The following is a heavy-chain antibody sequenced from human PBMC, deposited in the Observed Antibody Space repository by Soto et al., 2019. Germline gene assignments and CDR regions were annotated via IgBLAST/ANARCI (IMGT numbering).Heavy chain of an antibody. CDR2: IIPIFGTA. V-gene: IGHV1-69*06. D-gene: IGHD3-22*01. CDR3: ATTRDDDSSGYYYDFFWFDP. J-gene: IGHJ5*02. CDR1: GGTFSSYA. Sequence: ASVKFSCKASGGTFSSYAISWVRQAPGQGLEWMGGIIPIFGTANYAQKFQGRVTITADKSTSTAYMELSSLRSEDTAVYYCATTRDDDSSGYYYDFFWFDPWGQGTLVTVSS.